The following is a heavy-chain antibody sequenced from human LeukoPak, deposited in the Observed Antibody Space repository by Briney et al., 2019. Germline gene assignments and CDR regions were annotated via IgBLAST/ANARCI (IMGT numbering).Heavy chain of an antibody. J-gene: IGHJ4*02. CDR2: IRYDGSNK. CDR3: AKDRGRDGYNWDYFDY. Sequence: GGALRLSCAASGFTFSSYGMHWVLQAPGKELEWVAFIRYDGSNKYYADSVKGRFTISRDNSKNTLYLQMNSLRAEDTAVYYCAKDRGRDGYNWDYFDYWGQGTLVTVSS. V-gene: IGHV3-30*02. D-gene: IGHD5-24*01. CDR1: GFTFSSYG.